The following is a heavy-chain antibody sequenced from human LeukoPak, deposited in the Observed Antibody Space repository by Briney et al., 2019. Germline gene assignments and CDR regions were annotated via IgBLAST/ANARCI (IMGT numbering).Heavy chain of an antibody. CDR2: FYSGGST. Sequence: GGSLRLSCAAFGFTVSSKYMSWVRQAPGKGLEWVSVFYSGGSTYYADSVKGRFTTSRDNSKNTLYFQMNSLRAEDTAVYYCARGPGWNYFDYWGQGTLVTVSS. CDR1: GFTVSSKY. D-gene: IGHD6-19*01. J-gene: IGHJ4*02. V-gene: IGHV3-66*01. CDR3: ARGPGWNYFDY.